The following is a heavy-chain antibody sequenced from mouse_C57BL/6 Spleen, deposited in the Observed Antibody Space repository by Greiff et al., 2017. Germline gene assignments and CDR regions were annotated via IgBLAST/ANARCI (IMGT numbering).Heavy chain of an antibody. D-gene: IGHD1-1*01. CDR2: IDPNSGGT. CDR3: ARERLATVVVGDAMDY. V-gene: IGHV1-72*01. CDR1: GYTFTSYW. Sequence: QVQLQQPGAELVKPGASVKLSCKASGYTFTSYWMHWVKQRPGRGLEWIGRIDPNSGGTKYNEKFKSKATLTVDKPSSTAYMQLSSLTSEDSAVYYCARERLATVVVGDAMDYWGQGTSVTVSS. J-gene: IGHJ4*01.